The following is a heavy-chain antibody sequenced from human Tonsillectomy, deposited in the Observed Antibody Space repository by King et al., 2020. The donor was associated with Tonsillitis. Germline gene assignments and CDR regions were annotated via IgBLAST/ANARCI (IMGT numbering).Heavy chain of an antibody. CDR2: IHTSGST. V-gene: IGHV4-4*07. D-gene: IGHD2-2*01. CDR3: ARDQPVGSTRFDY. J-gene: IGHJ4*02. Sequence: QLQESGPGLVKPSETLSLTCTVSGASMSSYYWSWIRQPAEKGLEWMWRIHTSGSTNYNPPLESRVTMSLDTSKNQFSLKLTSMTAADTAVYYCARDQPVGSTRFDYWGQGIPVTVSS. CDR1: GASMSSYY.